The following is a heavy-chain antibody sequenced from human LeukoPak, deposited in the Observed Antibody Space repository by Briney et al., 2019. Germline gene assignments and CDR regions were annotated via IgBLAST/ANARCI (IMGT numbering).Heavy chain of an antibody. CDR2: ISYDGSNK. J-gene: IGHJ4*02. D-gene: IGHD2-15*01. CDR1: GFTFSSYA. Sequence: PGGSLRLSCAASGFTFSSYAIHWVRQAPGKGLEWVAVISYDGSNKYYADSVKGRFTISRDNSKNTLYLQMNSLRAEDTAVYYCARDGLNCSGGSCYYPGYYLDYWGQGTLVTVSS. V-gene: IGHV3-30*04. CDR3: ARDGLNCSGGSCYYPGYYLDY.